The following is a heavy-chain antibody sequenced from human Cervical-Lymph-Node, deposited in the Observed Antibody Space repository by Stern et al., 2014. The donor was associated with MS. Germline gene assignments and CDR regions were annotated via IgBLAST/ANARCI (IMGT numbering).Heavy chain of an antibody. Sequence: QVTLRESGPALVKPTQTLTLTCTFSGFSLSTSGMCVSWIRQPPGKALEGLALIDWDDDKYYSTSLKTSLTISKDTSKNQVVLTMTNMDPVDTATYYWARTGLRDGYNYGIFDYWGQGTLVTVSS. V-gene: IGHV2-70*01. CDR1: GFSLSTSGMC. CDR2: IDWDDDK. J-gene: IGHJ4*02. CDR3: ARTGLRDGYNYGIFDY. D-gene: IGHD5-24*01.